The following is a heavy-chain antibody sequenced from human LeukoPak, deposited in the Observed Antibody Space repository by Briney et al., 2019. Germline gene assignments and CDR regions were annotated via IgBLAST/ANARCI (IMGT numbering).Heavy chain of an antibody. CDR1: GYTFTSYG. CDR3: ARDSHCSSTSCYLNY. D-gene: IGHD2-2*01. CDR2: ISAYNGNT. V-gene: IGHV1-18*01. J-gene: IGHJ4*02. Sequence: ASVKVSCKASGYTFTSYGISWVRQAPGQGLEWMGWISAYNGNTNYAQKLQGRVAMTTDTSTSTAYMELRSLRSDDTAVYYCARDSHCSSTSCYLNYWGQGTLVTVSS.